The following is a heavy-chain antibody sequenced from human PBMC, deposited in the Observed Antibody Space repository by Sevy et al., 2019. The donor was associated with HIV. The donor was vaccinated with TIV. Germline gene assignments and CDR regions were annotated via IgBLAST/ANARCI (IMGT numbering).Heavy chain of an antibody. J-gene: IGHJ5*02. D-gene: IGHD2-21*02. Sequence: GESLKISCKGSGYSFTSYWIGWVRQMPGKGLEWMGIIYPGDSDTRYSPSFQGQVTISAGKSISTAYLQWSSLKASDTAMYYCARLRSDVDCGGDCYSWGWFDPWGQGTLVTVSS. CDR1: GYSFTSYW. CDR3: ARLRSDVDCGGDCYSWGWFDP. CDR2: IYPGDSDT. V-gene: IGHV5-51*01.